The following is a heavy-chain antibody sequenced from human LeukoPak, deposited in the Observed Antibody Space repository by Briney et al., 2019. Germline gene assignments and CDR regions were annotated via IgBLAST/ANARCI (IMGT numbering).Heavy chain of an antibody. CDR3: ARLAKVVPAAINRFDP. J-gene: IGHJ5*02. V-gene: IGHV4-34*01. Sequence: SETLSLTCAVYGVSFSGYYWSWLRQPPGKGLEWIGEINHSGSTNYNPSLKRRVTISVDTSKNQFSLKLSSVTAADTAVYYCARLAKVVPAAINRFDPWGQGTLVTVSS. D-gene: IGHD2-2*01. CDR2: INHSGST. CDR1: GVSFSGYY.